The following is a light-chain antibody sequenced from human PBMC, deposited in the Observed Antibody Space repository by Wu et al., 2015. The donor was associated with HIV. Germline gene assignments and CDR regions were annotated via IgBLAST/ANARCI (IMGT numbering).Light chain of an antibody. CDR2: GAS. Sequence: EVVLTQSPVTLSLSPGEGATLSCRASQIIVSSYLAWYRQKPGQAPRLLIYGASTRATGIPARFSGSGSGTEFTLTISSMQSEDSAIYYCQHYNKIPPLTFGGGTKVEIK. J-gene: IGKJ4*01. CDR1: QIIVSSY. CDR3: QHYNKIPPLT. V-gene: IGKV3-15*01.